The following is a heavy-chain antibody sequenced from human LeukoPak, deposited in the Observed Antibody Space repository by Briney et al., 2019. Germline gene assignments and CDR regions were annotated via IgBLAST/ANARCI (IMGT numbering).Heavy chain of an antibody. J-gene: IGHJ5*02. CDR3: ASVKEVDDGHLPT. CDR1: GASLSSYTYY. D-gene: IGHD5/OR15-5a*01. Sequence: PSETLSLTCSVSGASLSSYTYYWAWIRQPPGKGLEWIANMYNSGTTYYNSSLKSRVTISIDTSMNQVSLKLTAVTAADTAVYYCASVKEVDDGHLPTWGQGTLVTVSP. CDR2: MYNSGTT. V-gene: IGHV4-39*01.